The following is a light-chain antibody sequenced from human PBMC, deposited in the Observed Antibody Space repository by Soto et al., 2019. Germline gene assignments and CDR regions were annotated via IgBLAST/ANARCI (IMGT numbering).Light chain of an antibody. J-gene: IGLJ3*02. V-gene: IGLV2-14*01. CDR2: EVS. CDR1: NSDVRGYTS. Sequence: QSVLTQPASVSGSPGQSITISCTGTNSDVRGYTSVSWYQLHPGKAPKLIILEVSLRPSGISNRFSGSKSRNTASLTISGLLAEDEADYYCASYTSTSTWVFGGGTKVTVL. CDR3: ASYTSTSTWV.